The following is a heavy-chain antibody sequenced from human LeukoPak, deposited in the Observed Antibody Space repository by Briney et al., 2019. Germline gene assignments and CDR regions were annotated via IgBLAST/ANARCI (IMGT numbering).Heavy chain of an antibody. J-gene: IGHJ5*02. CDR2: IYHSGST. CDR3: VAGWYCSSTSCYDNWFDP. V-gene: IGHV4-38-2*02. Sequence: PSETLSLTCTVSGYSISSGYYWGWIRQPPGKGLEWIGSIYHSGSTYYNPSLKSRVTISVDTSKNQFSLKLSSVTAADTAVYYCVAGWYCSSTSCYDNWFDPWGQGTLVTVSS. D-gene: IGHD2-2*01. CDR1: GYSISSGYY.